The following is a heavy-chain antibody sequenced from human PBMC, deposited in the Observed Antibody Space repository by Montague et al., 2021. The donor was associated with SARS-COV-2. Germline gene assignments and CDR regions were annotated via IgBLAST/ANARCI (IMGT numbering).Heavy chain of an antibody. V-gene: IGHV4-31*03. D-gene: IGHD1-14*01. CDR3: ARAPGESGTFGY. CDR2: IYNSGST. J-gene: IGHJ4*02. Sequence: TLSLTCSVSGGSISSGGYYWSWIRQPPGKGLEWIGHIYNSGSTYYNPSHMSRVIISLDTSKNQFSLKLSSVTAADTGVYYCARAPGESGTFGYWGQGTLVTVSS. CDR1: GGSISSGGYY.